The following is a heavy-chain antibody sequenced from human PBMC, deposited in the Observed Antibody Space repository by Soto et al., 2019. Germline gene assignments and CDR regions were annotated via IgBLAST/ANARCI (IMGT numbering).Heavy chain of an antibody. J-gene: IGHJ6*01. Sequence: PVGSLRLSCASSVFTFSSYAMSWVRHSPGKGLEWVSAIGGSGGSTYYADSVKGRFTISRDNSKNTLFLQMNSLRAEDTAVYYCAKDTYYYANSEMEVWGQGTTVTVSS. CDR1: VFTFSSYA. CDR3: AKDTYYYANSEMEV. V-gene: IGHV3-23*01. D-gene: IGHD3-22*01. CDR2: IGGSGGST.